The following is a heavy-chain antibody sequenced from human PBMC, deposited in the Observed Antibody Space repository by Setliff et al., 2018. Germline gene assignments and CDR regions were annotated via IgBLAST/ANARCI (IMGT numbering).Heavy chain of an antibody. J-gene: IGHJ3*02. Sequence: ASVKVSCKASGYPLTAYYMHWVRQAPGQGLEWMGIINPSGGLTKYAQKFQGRVTMTSDTSTNTVYLEVSSLRSEDTAVYFCARDRFYNSWSGTSITAPHDAFDIWGQGTMVTVSS. CDR1: GYPLTAYY. D-gene: IGHD3-3*01. V-gene: IGHV1-46*03. CDR2: INPSGGLT. CDR3: ARDRFYNSWSGTSITAPHDAFDI.